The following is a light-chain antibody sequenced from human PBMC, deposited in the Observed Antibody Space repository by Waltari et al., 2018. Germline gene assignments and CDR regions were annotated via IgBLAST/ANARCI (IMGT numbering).Light chain of an antibody. J-gene: IGLJ2*01. CDR3: QVLDPNSDRQV. V-gene: IGLV3-21*02. CDR1: NIRSKN. Sequence: SYVVTQPPSVSVAPGQTATITCEGDNIRSKNVNWYQQEPGQAPVVVVYDDSDRPSGMPERFSGSNSGNTATLTISRVEAGDEADYYCQVLDPNSDRQVFGGGTKLTVL. CDR2: DDS.